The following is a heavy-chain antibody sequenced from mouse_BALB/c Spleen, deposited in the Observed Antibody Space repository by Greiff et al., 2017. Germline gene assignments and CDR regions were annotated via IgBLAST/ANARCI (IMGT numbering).Heavy chain of an antibody. CDR2: ISDGGSYT. Sequence: EVMLVESGGGLVKPGGSLKLSCAASGFTFSDYYMYWVRQTPEKRLEWVATISDGGSYTYYPDSVKGRFTISRDNAKNNLYLQMSSLKSEDTAMYYWARGGGGGGTTATGRFAYWGQGTLVTVSA. V-gene: IGHV5-4*02. J-gene: IGHJ3*01. CDR1: GFTFSDYY. D-gene: IGHD1-2*01. CDR3: ARGGGGGGTTATGRFAY.